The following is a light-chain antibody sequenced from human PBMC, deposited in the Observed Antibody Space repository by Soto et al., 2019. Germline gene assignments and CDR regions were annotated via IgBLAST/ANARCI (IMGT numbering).Light chain of an antibody. Sequence: DIQMTQSPSSLSASVGDRVPITRRASQNISTYLNWYQQKAGKXPXPXXXAXXXLQSGVPSRFSGSGSGTDFTLTIRSLQPEDFATYYCQQSYTAPLTFGGGTKVDI. CDR3: QQSYTAPLT. CDR1: QNISTY. V-gene: IGKV1-39*01. CDR2: AXX. J-gene: IGKJ4*01.